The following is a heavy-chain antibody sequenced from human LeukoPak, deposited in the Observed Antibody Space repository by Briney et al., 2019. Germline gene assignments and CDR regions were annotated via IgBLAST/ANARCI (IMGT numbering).Heavy chain of an antibody. CDR2: IGGSGDNT. CDR1: GFTFRSYV. J-gene: IGHJ4*02. D-gene: IGHD6-19*01. Sequence: GGSLRLSCAASGFTFRSYVMSWVRQAPGKGLEWVSGIGGSGDNTYYADSVKGRFTISRDNSKNTVYLQMNSLRAEDTALYYCAKEGHSSGWLTIDSWGQGTLVTVSS. V-gene: IGHV3-23*01. CDR3: AKEGHSSGWLTIDS.